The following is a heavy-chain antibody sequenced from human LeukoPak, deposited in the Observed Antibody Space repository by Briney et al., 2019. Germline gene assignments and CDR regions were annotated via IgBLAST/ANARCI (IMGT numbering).Heavy chain of an antibody. Sequence: GGSLRLSCAASGFIFSSYWMHWVRHAPGKGLAWVSRINTDGSSTSYADSVKGRFTISRDNAKNTLYLQMNSLRAEDTAVYYCARDPLYSGYGNNWFDPWGQGTLVTVSS. CDR2: INTDGSST. D-gene: IGHD5-12*01. J-gene: IGHJ5*02. V-gene: IGHV3-74*01. CDR1: GFIFSSYW. CDR3: ARDPLYSGYGNNWFDP.